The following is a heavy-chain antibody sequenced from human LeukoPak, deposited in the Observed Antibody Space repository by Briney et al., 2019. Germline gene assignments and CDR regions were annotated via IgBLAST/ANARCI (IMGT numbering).Heavy chain of an antibody. D-gene: IGHD3-22*01. CDR1: GFTFSDYY. CDR2: VHHDGSER. Sequence: GGSLRLSCAASGFTFSDYYMHWVRQAPGKGLEWVAVVHHDGSERYYADSVKGRFTISKDNSKNTQYVQMDSLRVEDTAVYYCATGSGYYYDHWGQGTLVTVSS. J-gene: IGHJ4*02. V-gene: IGHV3-33*08. CDR3: ATGSGYYYDH.